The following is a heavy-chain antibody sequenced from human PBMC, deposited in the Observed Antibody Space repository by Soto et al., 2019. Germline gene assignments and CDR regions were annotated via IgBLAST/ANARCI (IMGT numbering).Heavy chain of an antibody. J-gene: IGHJ4*02. CDR2: IYPGDSDT. CDR3: ARVAPDYYDSSGHTTFDY. CDR1: GYSFTSYW. V-gene: IGHV5-51*01. D-gene: IGHD3-22*01. Sequence: LGESLKISCKGSGYSFTSYWIGWVRQMPGKGLEWMGIIYPGDSDTRYSPSFQGQVTISADKSISTAYLQWSSLKASDTAMYYCARVAPDYYDSSGHTTFDYWGQGTLVTVSS.